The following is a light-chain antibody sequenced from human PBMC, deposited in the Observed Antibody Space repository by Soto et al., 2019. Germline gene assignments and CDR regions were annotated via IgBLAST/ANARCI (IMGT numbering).Light chain of an antibody. V-gene: IGKV1-5*01. J-gene: IGKJ1*01. Sequence: DIQITQSASTLSASAGDRVTSTCRARQSISTWLAWYQQKPGKAPRRLIYGASALPRGVPSRFSGSGSGTKFTLTITSLQPDDFATYYCQQYETFSGTFGPGTKVDIK. CDR3: QQYETFSGT. CDR2: GAS. CDR1: QSISTW.